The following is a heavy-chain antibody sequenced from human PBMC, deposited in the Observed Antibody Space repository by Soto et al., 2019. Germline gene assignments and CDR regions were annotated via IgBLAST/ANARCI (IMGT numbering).Heavy chain of an antibody. CDR1: GGSISSGGSY. Sequence: SETLSLTCTVSGGSISSGGSYWNWIRQRPGKGLEWIGYIYYSGSFYYTPSLKGRVLISPDTSKNQFSLKLSSVTAADTTVYYCARAPETFPIFGVVRPYLFDYRAQRTLVTGSS. V-gene: IGHV4-31*03. CDR2: IYYSGSF. J-gene: IGHJ4*02. CDR3: ARAPETFPIFGVVRPYLFDY. D-gene: IGHD3-3*01.